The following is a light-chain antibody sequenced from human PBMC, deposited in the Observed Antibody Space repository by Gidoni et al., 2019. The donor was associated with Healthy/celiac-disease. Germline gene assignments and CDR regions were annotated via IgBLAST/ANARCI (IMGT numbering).Light chain of an antibody. CDR2: DAF. V-gene: IGKV3-11*01. CDR1: QSVSSY. J-gene: IGKJ1*01. Sequence: EIVLTQSPATLSLSPGERATLSCRASQSVSSYLAWYQQKPGQAPRLLIYDAFNRATGIPARFSGSGSGTDFTLTISSLEPEDFAVYYCQQRSNWPRGTFGQGTKVEIK. CDR3: QQRSNWPRGT.